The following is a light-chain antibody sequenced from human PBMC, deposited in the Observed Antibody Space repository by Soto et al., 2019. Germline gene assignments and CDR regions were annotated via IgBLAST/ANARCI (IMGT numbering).Light chain of an antibody. Sequence: QSALTQPRSVSGSPGQSVTISCTGTSSDVGTYNYVSWYQQHPGKAPKLVIYDVTKRPSGVPDRFSGSESGNTASLTISGLQAEDEADYYCCSYAGSSLGVFGGGTKLTVL. V-gene: IGLV2-11*01. CDR2: DVT. CDR3: CSYAGSSLGV. J-gene: IGLJ3*02. CDR1: SSDVGTYNY.